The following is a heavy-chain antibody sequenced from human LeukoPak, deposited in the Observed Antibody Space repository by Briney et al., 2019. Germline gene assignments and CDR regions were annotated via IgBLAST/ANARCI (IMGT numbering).Heavy chain of an antibody. D-gene: IGHD6-19*01. V-gene: IGHV3-30*18. Sequence: GGSLRLSCAASGFTFSSYGMHWVRQAPGKGLEWVAVISYDGSNKYYADSVKGRFTISRDNSKNTLYLQMNSLRAEDTAVYYCAKIAVAGTDVAYWGQGTLVTVSS. J-gene: IGHJ4*02. CDR3: AKIAVAGTDVAY. CDR2: ISYDGSNK. CDR1: GFTFSSYG.